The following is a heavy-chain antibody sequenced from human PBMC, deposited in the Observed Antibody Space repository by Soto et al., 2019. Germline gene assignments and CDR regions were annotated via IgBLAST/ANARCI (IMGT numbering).Heavy chain of an antibody. V-gene: IGHV1-46*01. CDR2: INPSGGST. D-gene: IGHD3-22*01. J-gene: IGHJ6*02. CDR1: GYAFSAYF. CDR3: ARYYYDGTGYSGYYYYGMDV. Sequence: GSVKVYWKASGYAFSAYFVHWVRKAPGQGLEWMGIINPSGGSTSYAQKFQGRVTMTRDTSTSTVYMELSSLRSEDTAVYYCARYYYDGTGYSGYYYYGMDVWGQGTTVTVSS.